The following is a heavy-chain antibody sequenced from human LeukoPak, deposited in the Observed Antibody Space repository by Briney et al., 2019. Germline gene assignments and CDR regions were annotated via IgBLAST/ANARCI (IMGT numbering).Heavy chain of an antibody. CDR1: GFTLSGHW. J-gene: IGHJ5*02. V-gene: IGHV3-74*01. CDR3: AKSDWFDP. Sequence: GGSLRLSCAASGFTLSGHWMHWFRQPPGKGLAWVSRNKYDGSESYYADSVKGRFTISRDNAKNTLYLQMNSQRVEDTAVYYCAKSDWFDPWGQGTLVTVSS. CDR2: NKYDGSES.